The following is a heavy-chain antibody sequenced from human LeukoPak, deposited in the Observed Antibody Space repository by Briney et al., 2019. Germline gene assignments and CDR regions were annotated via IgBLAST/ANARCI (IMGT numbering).Heavy chain of an antibody. Sequence: ASVKVSCKASGYTFTNYHMHWVRQAPGQGLEWMGIINPSGGSTSNAQKFQGRVTMTRDTSTSIVYMELNSLRTEDTALYYCAKETPEDGYKPALKWYGYNYWGQGTLVTVSS. D-gene: IGHD5-24*01. CDR3: AKETPEDGYKPALKWYGYNY. CDR1: GYTFTNYH. V-gene: IGHV1-46*01. J-gene: IGHJ4*02. CDR2: INPSGGST.